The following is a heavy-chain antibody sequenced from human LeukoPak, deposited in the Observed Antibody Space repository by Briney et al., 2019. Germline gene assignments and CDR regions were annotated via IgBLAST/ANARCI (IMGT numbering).Heavy chain of an antibody. CDR1: GHTFTNYY. Sequence: APVKVSCKASGHTFTNYYINWVRQAPGQGLEWLGWINPDNGVTIYAQKLQGRVTMTTDTSTSTAYMELRSLRSDDTAVYYCARARIDSSGYRAFGDYWGQGTLVTVSS. V-gene: IGHV1-18*04. CDR2: INPDNGVT. D-gene: IGHD3-22*01. CDR3: ARARIDSSGYRAFGDY. J-gene: IGHJ4*02.